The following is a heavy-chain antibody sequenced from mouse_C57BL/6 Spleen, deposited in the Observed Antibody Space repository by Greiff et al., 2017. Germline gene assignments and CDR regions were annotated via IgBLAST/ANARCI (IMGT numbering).Heavy chain of an antibody. J-gene: IGHJ2*01. D-gene: IGHD1-1*01. CDR1: GFTFSDYG. CDR3: ARGGTTVVASDYFDY. V-gene: IGHV5-17*01. Sequence: EVKLVESGGGLVKPGGSLTLSCAASGFTFSDYGMHWVRQAPEKGLEWVAYISSGSSTIYYADTVKGRFTIYRDNAKNTLFLQMTSLRSEDTAMYYCARGGTTVVASDYFDYWGQGTTLTVSS. CDR2: ISSGSSTI.